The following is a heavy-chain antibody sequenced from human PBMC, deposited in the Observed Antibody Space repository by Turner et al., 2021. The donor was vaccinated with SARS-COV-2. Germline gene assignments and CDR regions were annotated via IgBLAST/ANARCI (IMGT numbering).Heavy chain of an antibody. J-gene: IGHJ6*03. CDR2: ISYDGSNN. CDR1: GFTFSSYG. D-gene: IGHD6-19*01. V-gene: IGHV3-30*18. CDR3: AKAETYSSGWSGGRSYYYYYMDV. Sequence: RLSCAASGFTFSSYGMHWVRQAPGKGLEWVAVISYDGSNNYYADSVKGRFTISRDNSKNTLYLQMNSLRAEDTAVYYCAKAETYSSGWSGGRSYYYYYMDVWGKGTTVTVSS.